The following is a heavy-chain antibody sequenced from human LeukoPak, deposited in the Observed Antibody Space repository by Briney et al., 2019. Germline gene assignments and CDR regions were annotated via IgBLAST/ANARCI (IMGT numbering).Heavy chain of an antibody. CDR2: FYHSGTT. CDR1: GYSISSGHY. D-gene: IGHD3-22*01. Sequence: SETLSLTCTVSGYSISSGHYWGWIRQPPGKGLEWIGSFYHSGTTYYNPSLKSRVTISVDTSKNQFSLKLSSVTAADTAVYYCARALDYYDSSGYYSYYYYYMDVWGKGTTVTVSS. V-gene: IGHV4-38-2*02. J-gene: IGHJ6*03. CDR3: ARALDYYDSSGYYSYYYYYMDV.